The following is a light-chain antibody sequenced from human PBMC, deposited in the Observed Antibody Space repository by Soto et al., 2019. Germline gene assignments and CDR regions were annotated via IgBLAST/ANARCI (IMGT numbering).Light chain of an antibody. CDR2: GAS. J-gene: IGKJ4*01. V-gene: IGKV3-15*01. CDR1: QRVSKN. Sequence: EIVMTQSPATPSVSPGERATLSCRASQRVSKNFAWYQQKRGQAPRLLIYGASTRAAGIPARFSGSGSGTEFNLTISSLQSEDFAVYYCQQYYDWPLTFGGGTKVEIK. CDR3: QQYYDWPLT.